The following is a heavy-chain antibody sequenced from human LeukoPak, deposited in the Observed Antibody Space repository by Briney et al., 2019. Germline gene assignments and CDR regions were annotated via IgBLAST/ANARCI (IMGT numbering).Heavy chain of an antibody. CDR2: ISSNGGNT. CDR3: VKRFPHYYDSSGFGAFDV. Sequence: GGSLRLSCSASGFTFSFYAMGWVRQAPGKGLEYVSAISSNGGNTYYADSVKGRFTISRDNSKNTLYLQMNSLRADDTAVYYCVKRFPHYYDSSGFGAFDVWGQGTIVTVSS. CDR1: GFTFSFYA. V-gene: IGHV3-64D*09. D-gene: IGHD3-22*01. J-gene: IGHJ3*01.